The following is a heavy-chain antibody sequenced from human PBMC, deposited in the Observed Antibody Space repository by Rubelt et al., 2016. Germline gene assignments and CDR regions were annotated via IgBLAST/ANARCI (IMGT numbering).Heavy chain of an antibody. D-gene: IGHD3-22*01. V-gene: IGHV3-23*01. Sequence: EVQLLESGGGLVQPGGSLRLSCAASGFTFSSYAMSWVRQAPGKGLEWVSVISGSGGGTYYADSVKGRFTISRDNSKNTLYLQMNSLRAEDTAVYYCAKDNSNYYDSSARGFFDYWGQGTLVTVSS. CDR2: ISGSGGGT. CDR1: GFTFSSYA. J-gene: IGHJ4*02. CDR3: AKDNSNYYDSSARGFFDY.